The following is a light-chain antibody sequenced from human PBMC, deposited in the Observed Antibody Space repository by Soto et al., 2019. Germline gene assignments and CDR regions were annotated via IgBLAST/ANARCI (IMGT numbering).Light chain of an antibody. J-gene: IGKJ4*01. V-gene: IGKV1-16*02. CDR3: HQYRTYPYT. Sequence: DIQMTQSPSSLSASVGDRVTITCRASQDISNYLAWFQLKPGKAPKYLIYAASSLQSGVPSKFSGSGSGTDFTLTISSLQPEDFATYYCHQYRTYPYTFGGGTKVEI. CDR2: AAS. CDR1: QDISNY.